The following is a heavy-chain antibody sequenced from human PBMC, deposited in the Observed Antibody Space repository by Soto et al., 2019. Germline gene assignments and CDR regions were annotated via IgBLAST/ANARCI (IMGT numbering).Heavy chain of an antibody. V-gene: IGHV3-13*04. CDR1: GFTFSNYD. CDR2: ISAAGET. Sequence: GGSLRLSCAASGFTFSNYDMHWVRQGTGKGLEWVSSISAAGETYYSGSVKGRLTVSREDAKNSLYLHMNSLRAGDTAVYYCARGIAGGLDVWGQGTPVTVSS. J-gene: IGHJ6*02. D-gene: IGHD6-13*01. CDR3: ARGIAGGLDV.